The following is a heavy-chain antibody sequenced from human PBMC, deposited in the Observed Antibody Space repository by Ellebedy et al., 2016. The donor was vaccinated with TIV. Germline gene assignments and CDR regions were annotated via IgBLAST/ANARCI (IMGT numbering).Heavy chain of an antibody. CDR3: ARHSGTSTWYVYYFDY. CDR2: IYYSGRT. D-gene: IGHD6-13*01. V-gene: IGHV4-39*01. CDR1: GGSISSSSYY. J-gene: IGHJ4*02. Sequence: SETLSLTCTVSGGSISSSSYYWGWIRQPPGKGLEWIGSIYYSGRTYYNPSLKIRVTISVDTSKNQFSLKLFSVTAADTAVYYCARHSGTSTWYVYYFDYWGQGTLVTVSS.